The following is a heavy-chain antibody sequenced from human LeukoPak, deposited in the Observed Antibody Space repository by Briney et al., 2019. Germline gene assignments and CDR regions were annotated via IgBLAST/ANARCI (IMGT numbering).Heavy chain of an antibody. CDR2: INSDGITT. CDR3: ARDMVAGGPDY. V-gene: IGHV3-74*01. J-gene: IGHJ4*02. CDR1: GFTFSSYW. D-gene: IGHD6-19*01. Sequence: GGSLRLSCAASGFTFSSYWMNWVRQAPGKGLVWVSRINSDGITTSYADSVKGRFTISRDNAKNTLYLQMNSLRAEDTAVYYCARDMVAGGPDYWGQGTLVTVSS.